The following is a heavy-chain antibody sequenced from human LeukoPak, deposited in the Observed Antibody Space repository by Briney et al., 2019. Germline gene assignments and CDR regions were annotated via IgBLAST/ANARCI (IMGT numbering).Heavy chain of an antibody. CDR2: ISGSSSNT. V-gene: IGHV1-18*01. J-gene: IGHJ3*02. Sequence: GASVKVSCKAYGYTFMSHGISWVRQAPGQGLEWMGWISGSSSNTNYAQRLQGRVTMTTDTSTTTAYMELRSLGSDDTAVYYCARATGTWGHDGFDIWGQGTMVTVSS. CDR1: GYTFMSHG. CDR3: ARATGTWGHDGFDI. D-gene: IGHD3-16*01.